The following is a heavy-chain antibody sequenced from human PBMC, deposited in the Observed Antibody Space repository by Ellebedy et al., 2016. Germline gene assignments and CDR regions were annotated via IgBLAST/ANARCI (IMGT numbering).Heavy chain of an antibody. Sequence: SETLSLTXTVSGGAITSGPYYWSWIRQHPVKGLEWIGYVHYSGTTYYNPSLRGRVIISVDMSKKKFSLKVNSVTAADTAVYYCARERNGDYGGYYMDVWGKGTSVTVSS. D-gene: IGHD4-17*01. CDR3: ARERNGDYGGYYMDV. J-gene: IGHJ6*03. CDR1: GGAITSGPYY. V-gene: IGHV4-31*03. CDR2: VHYSGTT.